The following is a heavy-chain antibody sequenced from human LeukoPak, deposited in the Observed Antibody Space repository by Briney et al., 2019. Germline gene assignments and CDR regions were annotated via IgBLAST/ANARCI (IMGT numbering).Heavy chain of an antibody. CDR2: ISSSGSTI. D-gene: IGHD6-13*01. J-gene: IGHJ4*02. CDR3: ARDFLTPIAAAGN. CDR1: GFTFSSYE. Sequence: GGSLRLSCAASGFTFSSYEMNWVRQAPGKGLEWVSYISSSGSTIYYADSVKGRFTISRDNAKNSLYLQMNSLRAEDTAVYYCARDFLTPIAAAGNWGQGTLVTVSS. V-gene: IGHV3-48*03.